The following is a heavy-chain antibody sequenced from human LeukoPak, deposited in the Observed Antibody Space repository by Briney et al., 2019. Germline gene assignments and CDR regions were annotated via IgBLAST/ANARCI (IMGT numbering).Heavy chain of an antibody. V-gene: IGHV4-34*01. J-gene: IGHJ4*02. Sequence: SETLSLTCAVDGGSFSDYFWTWIRQSPGKGLEWIGEISHGGSTNYNPSFESRVAISVATSKKEFSLKLTSVTAADTAVYYCAKRPVYTSGWYYFDSWGQGTLVTVSS. D-gene: IGHD6-19*01. CDR2: ISHGGST. CDR3: AKRPVYTSGWYYFDS. CDR1: GGSFSDYF.